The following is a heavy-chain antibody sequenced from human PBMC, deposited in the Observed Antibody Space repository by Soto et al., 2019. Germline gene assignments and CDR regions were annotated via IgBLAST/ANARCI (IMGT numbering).Heavy chain of an antibody. Sequence: XSAEVSFKASCYTFTGYAISWVRQAPGQGLEWMGGIIPILGTANYAQKCQGRVTITADKSTSTAYMELSSLRSEDTAVYYCARGSPRYGMGVWGQGTTGTLPS. CDR1: CYTFTGYA. CDR2: IIPILGTA. J-gene: IGHJ6*02. V-gene: IGHV1-69*06. CDR3: ARGSPRYGMGV.